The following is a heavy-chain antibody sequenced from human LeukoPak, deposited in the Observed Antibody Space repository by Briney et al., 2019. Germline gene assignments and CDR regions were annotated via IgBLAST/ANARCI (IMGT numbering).Heavy chain of an antibody. J-gene: IGHJ5*02. CDR3: ARAPEGLRFLEWLFNWFDP. CDR1: GFTVSSNY. Sequence: GGSLRLSCAASGFTVSSNYMNWVRQAPGKGLEWVSGIYSTGSTYYADSVKGRFTISRDNSKNTLYLQMNSLRAEDTAVYYCARAPEGLRFLEWLFNWFDPWGQGTLVTVSS. V-gene: IGHV3-66*03. CDR2: IYSTGST. D-gene: IGHD3-3*01.